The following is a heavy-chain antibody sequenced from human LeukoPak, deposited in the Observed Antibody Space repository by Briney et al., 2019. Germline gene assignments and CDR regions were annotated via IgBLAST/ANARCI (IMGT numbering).Heavy chain of an antibody. CDR3: ARGEGTYYYGSSGYYYDY. CDR2: ISSSSSTI. Sequence: GGSLRLSCAASGFTFSSYSMNWVRQAPGKGLEWVSYISSSSSTIYYADSVKGRFTISRDNAKNSLYLQMNSLRAEDTSVYYCARGEGTYYYGSSGYYYDYWGQGTLVTVPS. D-gene: IGHD3-22*01. V-gene: IGHV3-48*04. CDR1: GFTFSSYS. J-gene: IGHJ4*02.